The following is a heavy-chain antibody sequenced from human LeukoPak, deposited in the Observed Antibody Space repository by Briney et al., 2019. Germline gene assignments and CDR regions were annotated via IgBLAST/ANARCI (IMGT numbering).Heavy chain of an antibody. V-gene: IGHV6-1*01. CDR3: ARVITIFGVVNDWFDP. CDR1: GDGVSSNSAA. CDR2: TYYRSKWYN. Sequence: SQTLSLTCAISGDGVSSNSAAWNWIRQSPSRGLEWLGRTYYRSKWYNDYAVSVKSRITINPDTSKNQFSLQLNSVTPEDTAVYYCARVITIFGVVNDWFDPWGQGTLVTVSS. J-gene: IGHJ5*02. D-gene: IGHD3-3*01.